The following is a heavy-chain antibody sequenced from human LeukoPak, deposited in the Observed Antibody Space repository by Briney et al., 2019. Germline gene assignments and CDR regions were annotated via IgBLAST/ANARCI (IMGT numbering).Heavy chain of an antibody. D-gene: IGHD3-16*02. J-gene: IGHJ4*02. Sequence: GGSLRLSCAGPGFTFRSYWMSWVRQAPGKGLEWVGNINQDGSQKNYLDSLRGRFTFSKDNAKNLLFLQMNSLTAEDTAVYYCARIGIWGNDRYWVDYRGQGALVTVSS. CDR1: GFTFRSYW. CDR2: INQDGSQK. V-gene: IGHV3-7*01. CDR3: ARIGIWGNDRYWVDY.